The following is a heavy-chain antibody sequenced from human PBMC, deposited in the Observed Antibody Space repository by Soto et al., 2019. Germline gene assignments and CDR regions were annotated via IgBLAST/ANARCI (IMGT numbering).Heavy chain of an antibody. J-gene: IGHJ4*02. CDR2: INAGNGNT. V-gene: IGHV1-3*01. CDR3: ARSIVVVTALDY. Sequence: GASVKVSCKASGYTFTSYGISWVRQAPGQGLEWMGWINAGNGNTKYSQKFQGRVTITRDTSASTAYMEPSSLRSEDTAVYYCARSIVVVTALDYWGQGTLVTVSS. CDR1: GYTFTSYG. D-gene: IGHD2-21*02.